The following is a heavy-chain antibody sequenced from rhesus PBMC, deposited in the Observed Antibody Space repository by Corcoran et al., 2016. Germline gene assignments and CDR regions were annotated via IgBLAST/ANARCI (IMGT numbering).Heavy chain of an antibody. J-gene: IGHJ4*01. D-gene: IGHD6-25*01. CDR3: AREAAAGTSFDY. V-gene: IGHV4-65*01. CDR1: GGSVSSPNW. CDR2: ISGSRGST. Sequence: QVQLQESGPGLVKPSETLSLTCAVSGGSVSSPNWWSWIRQPPGKGLEWIGYISGSRGSTYYNTSLKSRVTISTDTSKNQFSLKLGSVTAADTAVYYCAREAAAGTSFDYWGQGVLVTVSS.